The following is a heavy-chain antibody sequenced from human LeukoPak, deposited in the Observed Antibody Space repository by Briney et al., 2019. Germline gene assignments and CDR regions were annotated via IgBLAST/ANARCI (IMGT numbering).Heavy chain of an antibody. CDR2: INPSGGST. Sequence: ASVKVSCKASGYTFTSYYMHWVRQAPGQGLEWMGIINPSGGSTSYAQKFQGRVTMTRDTSTSTVYMELSSLRSEDTAVYYCASAPRTDSYGPSRQQLPLGYWGQGTLVTVSS. D-gene: IGHD5-18*01. CDR3: ASAPRTDSYGPSRQQLPLGY. CDR1: GYTFTSYY. J-gene: IGHJ4*02. V-gene: IGHV1-46*01.